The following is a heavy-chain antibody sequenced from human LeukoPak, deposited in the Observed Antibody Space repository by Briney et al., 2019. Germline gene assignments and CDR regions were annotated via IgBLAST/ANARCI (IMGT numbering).Heavy chain of an antibody. J-gene: IGHJ4*02. CDR2: INPNSGGT. CDR1: GYTFTGYY. D-gene: IGHD3-3*01. Sequence: AASVKVSCKASGYTFTGYYMHWVRQAPGQGLEWMGWINPNSGGTNYAQKFQGRVTMTRDTSISTAYMELSRLRSDDTAVYYCARAITIFGVVIAAFDYWGQGTLVTVSS. V-gene: IGHV1-2*02. CDR3: ARAITIFGVVIAAFDY.